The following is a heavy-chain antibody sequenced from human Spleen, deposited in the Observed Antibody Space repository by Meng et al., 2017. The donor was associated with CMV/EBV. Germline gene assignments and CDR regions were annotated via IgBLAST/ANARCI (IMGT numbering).Heavy chain of an antibody. CDR3: ARDKRNYVRDY. Sequence: GGSLRLSCAASGFTFSSYWMSWVRQVPGKGLEWVANIKQDGGEKYYVDSVKGRFTISRDNAKNSLYLQMNSLRAEDTAVYYCARDKRNYVRDYWGQGTLVTVSS. CDR2: IKQDGGEK. J-gene: IGHJ4*02. V-gene: IGHV3-7*01. CDR1: GFTFSSYW. D-gene: IGHD1-7*01.